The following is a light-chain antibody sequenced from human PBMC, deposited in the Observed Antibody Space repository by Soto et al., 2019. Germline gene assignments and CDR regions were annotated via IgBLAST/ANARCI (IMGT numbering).Light chain of an antibody. CDR2: GAS. CDR1: QSVSSSY. CDR3: QQYGSSPGT. Sequence: EIVLTQSPGTLSLSPGERATLSCRASQSVSSSYLAWYQQKPVQAPRLLIYGASSRANGITDRFSGSGSGTDFTLTISRLEPEDFAVYYCQQYGSSPGTFGQGTKVEIK. J-gene: IGKJ1*01. V-gene: IGKV3-20*01.